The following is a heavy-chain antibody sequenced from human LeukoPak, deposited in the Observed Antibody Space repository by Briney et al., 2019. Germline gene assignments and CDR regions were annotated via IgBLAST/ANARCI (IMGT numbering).Heavy chain of an antibody. V-gene: IGHV4-59*01. D-gene: IGHD2-2*01. CDR2: IYYSGST. CDR1: GGSISSYY. Sequence: SETLSLTCTVSGGSISSYYWSWIRQPPGKGLEWIGYIYYSGSTNYNPSLKSRVTISVDTSKNQFSLKLSSVTAADTAVYYCAASRLRGGIVVVAFDIWGQGTMVTVSS. CDR3: AASRLRGGIVVVAFDI. J-gene: IGHJ3*02.